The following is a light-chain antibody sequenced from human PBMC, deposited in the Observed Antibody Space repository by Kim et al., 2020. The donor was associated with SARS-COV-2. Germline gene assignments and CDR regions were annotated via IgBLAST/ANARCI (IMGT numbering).Light chain of an antibody. CDR2: GAS. CDR1: QSISSSY. CDR3: QQSGEG. Sequence: TLSLSPGERATLSCRASQSISSSYLAWYQQKPGQAPRLLVYGASTRATGIPDRFSGSGSGTDFTLTINRLEPEDFAVYYCQQSGEGFGQGTKLEIK. V-gene: IGKV3-20*01. J-gene: IGKJ2*03.